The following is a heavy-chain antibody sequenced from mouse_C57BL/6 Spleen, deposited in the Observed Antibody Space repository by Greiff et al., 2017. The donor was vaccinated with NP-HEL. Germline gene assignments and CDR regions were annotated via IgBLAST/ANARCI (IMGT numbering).Heavy chain of an antibody. CDR1: GYAFSSYW. D-gene: IGHD1-1*01. J-gene: IGHJ4*01. CDR2: IYPGDGAT. CDR3: AREYYGSSPAMDY. Sequence: VQLQQSGAELVKPGASVKISCKASGYAFSSYWMNWVKQRPGKGLEWIGQIYPGDGATNYNGKFKGKATLTADKSSSTAYMQLSSLTSEDSAVDFCAREYYGSSPAMDYWGQGTSVTVSS. V-gene: IGHV1-80*01.